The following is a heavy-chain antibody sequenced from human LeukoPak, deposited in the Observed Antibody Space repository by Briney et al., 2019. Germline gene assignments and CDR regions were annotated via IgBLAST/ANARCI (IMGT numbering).Heavy chain of an antibody. Sequence: GGSLRLSCAASGFTVSSNYMSWVRQAPGKGMEWVSVIYSGGSTYYADSVKGRFTISRDNSKNTLYLQMNSLRAEDTAVYYCARDTTTVGDAFDIWGQGTMVTVSS. CDR2: IYSGGST. D-gene: IGHD4-23*01. CDR3: ARDTTTVGDAFDI. CDR1: GFTVSSNY. V-gene: IGHV3-53*01. J-gene: IGHJ3*02.